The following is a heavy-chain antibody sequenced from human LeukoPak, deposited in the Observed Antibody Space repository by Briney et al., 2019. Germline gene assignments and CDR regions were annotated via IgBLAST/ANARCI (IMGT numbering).Heavy chain of an antibody. CDR2: FDPEDGET. CDR1: GYTLTELS. Sequence: GASVKVSCKVSGYTLTELSMHWVRQAPGKGLEWMGGFDPEDGETIYAQKFQGRVTMTEDTSTDTAYMELSSLRSEDTAVYYCATDSPNDWRQRPLDYWGQGTLVTASS. CDR3: ATDSPNDWRQRPLDY. J-gene: IGHJ4*02. V-gene: IGHV1-24*01. D-gene: IGHD3-9*01.